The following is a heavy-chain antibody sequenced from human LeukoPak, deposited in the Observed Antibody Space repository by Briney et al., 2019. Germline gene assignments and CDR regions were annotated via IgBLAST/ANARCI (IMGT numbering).Heavy chain of an antibody. J-gene: IGHJ4*02. CDR3: AKDISGYSYGIPDY. CDR2: ISWDGGST. CDR1: GFTFDDYA. D-gene: IGHD5-18*01. V-gene: IGHV3-43D*03. Sequence: PGGSLRLSCAASGFTFDDYAMHWVRQAPGKGLEWVSLISWDGGSTYYADSVKGRFTISRDNSKNSLYLQMNSLRAEDTALYYCAKDISGYSYGIPDYWGQGTLVTVSS.